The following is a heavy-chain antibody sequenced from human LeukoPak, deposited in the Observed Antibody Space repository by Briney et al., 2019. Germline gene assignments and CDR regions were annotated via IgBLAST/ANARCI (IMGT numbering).Heavy chain of an antibody. V-gene: IGHV3-33*08. CDR1: GFTLSTYW. CDR2: IWYDGSNK. CDR3: ARDQRLPFDY. Sequence: GGSLRLSCEASGFTLSTYWMNWVRQAPGKGLEWVAVIWYDGSNKYYADSVKGRFTISRDNSKNTLYLQMNSLRAEDTAVYYCARDQRLPFDYWGQGTLVTVSS. J-gene: IGHJ4*02. D-gene: IGHD2-21*01.